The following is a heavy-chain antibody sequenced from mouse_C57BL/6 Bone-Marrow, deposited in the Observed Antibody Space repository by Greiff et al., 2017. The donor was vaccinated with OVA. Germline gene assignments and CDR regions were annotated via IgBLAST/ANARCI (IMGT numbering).Heavy chain of an antibody. Sequence: VQLQQPGAELVRPGTSVKLSCKASGYTFTSYWMHWVKQRPGQGLEWIGVIDPSDSYTNYNQKFKGKATLTVDTSSSTAYMQLSSLTSEDSAVYYCARGERASTTVVAEAYWGQGTLVTVSA. CDR3: ARGERASTTVVAEAY. D-gene: IGHD1-1*01. J-gene: IGHJ3*01. CDR1: GYTFTSYW. V-gene: IGHV1-59*01. CDR2: IDPSDSYT.